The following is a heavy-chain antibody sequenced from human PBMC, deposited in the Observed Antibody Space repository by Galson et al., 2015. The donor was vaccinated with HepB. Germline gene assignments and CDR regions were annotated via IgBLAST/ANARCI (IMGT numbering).Heavy chain of an antibody. J-gene: IGHJ4*02. CDR1: GYTFTSYG. D-gene: IGHD1-26*01. CDR3: ARESSGDIGWFDY. CDR2: IIPILGIA. Sequence: SVKVSCKASGYTFTSYGISWVRQAPGQGLEWMGRIIPILGIANYAQKFQGRVTITADKSTSTAYMELSSLRSEDTAVYYCARESSGDIGWFDYWGQGTLVTVSS. V-gene: IGHV1-69*04.